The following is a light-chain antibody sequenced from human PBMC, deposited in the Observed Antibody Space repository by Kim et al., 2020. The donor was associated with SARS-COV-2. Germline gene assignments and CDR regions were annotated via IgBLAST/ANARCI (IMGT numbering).Light chain of an antibody. CDR2: GAS. CDR1: QSVSNF. CDR3: KQYGSSPT. Sequence: EIVLTQSPDTLSLSPGERATLSCRASQSVSNFLAWYQQKPGQAPRLLIYGASSRATGIPDRFSGRGSGTDFTLTINRLEPEDFAVYYCKQYGSSPTFGQGTKV. V-gene: IGKV3-20*01. J-gene: IGKJ1*01.